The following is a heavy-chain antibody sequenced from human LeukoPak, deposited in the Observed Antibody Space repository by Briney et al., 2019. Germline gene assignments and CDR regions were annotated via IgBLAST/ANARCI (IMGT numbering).Heavy chain of an antibody. V-gene: IGHV4-4*07. Sequence: SETLSLTCTVSGGSISGYYWSWIRQPAGKGLEWIGRIYTSGSTNYNPSLKSRVTMSVDTSKNQFSLKLSSVTAADTAVYYCARGGLVAATPYYFDYWGQGTLVTVSS. CDR2: IYTSGST. CDR3: ARGGLVAATPYYFDY. CDR1: GGSISGYY. J-gene: IGHJ4*02. D-gene: IGHD2-15*01.